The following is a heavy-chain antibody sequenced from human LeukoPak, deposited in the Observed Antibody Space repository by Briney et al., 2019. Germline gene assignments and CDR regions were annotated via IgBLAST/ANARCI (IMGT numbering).Heavy chain of an antibody. V-gene: IGHV4-59*01. CDR1: GGSISSYY. J-gene: IGHJ6*03. CDR3: ARVPLDDFWSGYFDQYYYYYYMDV. CDR2: IYYSGST. Sequence: SETLSLTCTVSGGSISSYYWSWIRQPPGKGLEWIGYIYYSGSTNYNPSLKSRVTISVDTSKNQFSLKLSSVTAADTAVYYCARVPLDDFWSGYFDQYYYYYYMDVWGKGTTVTVSS. D-gene: IGHD3-3*01.